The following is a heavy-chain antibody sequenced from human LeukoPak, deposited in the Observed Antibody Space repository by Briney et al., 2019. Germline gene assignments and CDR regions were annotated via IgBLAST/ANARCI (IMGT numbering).Heavy chain of an antibody. V-gene: IGHV4-59*01. CDR2: IFYTGST. CDR3: ARGGYCSGGSCYADAFDI. D-gene: IGHD2-15*01. CDR1: GGSISSYY. J-gene: IGHJ3*02. Sequence: PSETLSLTCTVSGGSISSYYWSWIRQPPGKGLEWIGYIFYTGSTNYNPSLKSRVTISVLTSKNQFSLKLSPVTAADTAVYYCARGGYCSGGSCYADAFDIWGQGTMVTVSS.